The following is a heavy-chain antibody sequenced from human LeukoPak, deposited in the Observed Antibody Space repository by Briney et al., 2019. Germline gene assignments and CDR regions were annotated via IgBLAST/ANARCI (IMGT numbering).Heavy chain of an antibody. J-gene: IGHJ6*02. CDR3: ARESPVTMVRGVISGGYFYYGMDV. CDR2: ISAYNGNT. V-gene: IGHV1-18*01. CDR1: GYTFTSYG. Sequence: GASVKVSCKASGYTFTSYGISWVRQAPGQRLEWMGWISAYNGNTNYAQKLQGRVTMTTDTSTSTAYMELRSLRSDDTAVYYCARESPVTMVRGVISGGYFYYGMDVWGQGTTVTVSS. D-gene: IGHD3-10*01.